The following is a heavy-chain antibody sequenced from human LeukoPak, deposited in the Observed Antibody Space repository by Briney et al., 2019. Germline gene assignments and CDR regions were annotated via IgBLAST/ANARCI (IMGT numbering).Heavy chain of an antibody. D-gene: IGHD3-10*01. CDR1: GYTFTGYY. CDR2: INPNSGGT. CDR3: ARVRITMVRGVIGWFDP. Sequence: ASVKVSCKASGYTFTGYYMHWVRQAPGQGLEWMGWINPNSGGTNYAQKLQGRVTMTTDTSTSTAYMELRSLRSDDTAVYYCARVRITMVRGVIGWFDPWGQGTLVTVSS. J-gene: IGHJ5*02. V-gene: IGHV1-2*02.